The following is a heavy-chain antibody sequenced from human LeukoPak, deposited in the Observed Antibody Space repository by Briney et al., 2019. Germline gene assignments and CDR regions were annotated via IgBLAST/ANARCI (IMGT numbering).Heavy chain of an antibody. CDR3: ARDPRYCSGGSCYSYGAFDI. V-gene: IGHV3-20*04. Sequence: PGGSLRLSCAASGFTFDDYGMSWVRQAPGKGLEWVSGINWNGGSTGYADSVKGRFTISRDNAKNSLYLQMNSLRAEDTALYYCARDPRYCSGGSCYSYGAFDIWGQGTMVTVSS. D-gene: IGHD2-15*01. CDR2: INWNGGST. CDR1: GFTFDDYG. J-gene: IGHJ3*02.